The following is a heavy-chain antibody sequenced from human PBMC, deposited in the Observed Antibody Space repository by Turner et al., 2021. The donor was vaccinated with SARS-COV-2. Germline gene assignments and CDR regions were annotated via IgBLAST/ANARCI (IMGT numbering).Heavy chain of an antibody. CDR2: ISVRGGST. V-gene: IGHV3-23*01. CDR3: AKAQLGYYLGVDY. J-gene: IGHJ4*02. Sequence: EVQLLESGGGLVQPGGSLRLSCSASGFTFSRYVRSWVRQARGKGLELVSTISVRGGSTYYADSVKGRFTIARDNSKNTLYLQMDSLRAEDTAVYYCAKAQLGYYLGVDYWGQGTLVTVSS. CDR1: GFTFSRYV. D-gene: IGHD3-3*01.